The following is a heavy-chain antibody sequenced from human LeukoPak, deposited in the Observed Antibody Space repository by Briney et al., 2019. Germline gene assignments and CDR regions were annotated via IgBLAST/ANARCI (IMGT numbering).Heavy chain of an antibody. D-gene: IGHD1-1*01. J-gene: IGHJ6*02. V-gene: IGHV3-11*01. CDR2: ISSSGSTI. CDR3: ARFTELDTYHYYYYGMDV. CDR1: GFTFSDYY. Sequence: GGALRLSCAPSGFTFSDYYISWIRQAPGKGLEWVSYISSSGSTIYYADSVKGRFTISRDNAKNSLYLQMNSLRAEDTAVYYCARFTELDTYHYYYYGMDVWGQGTTVTVSS.